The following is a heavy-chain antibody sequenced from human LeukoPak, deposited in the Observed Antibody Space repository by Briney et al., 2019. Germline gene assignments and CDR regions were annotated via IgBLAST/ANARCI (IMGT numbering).Heavy chain of an antibody. CDR2: IIPIFGTA. CDR3: ASGDNWNRNWFDS. J-gene: IGHJ5*01. CDR1: GGTFSSYA. Sequence: ASVKVSCKASGGTFSSYAISWVRRAPGQGLEWMGRIIPIFGTANYAQKFQGRVTITTDESTSTAYMELSSLRSEDTAVYYCASGDNWNRNWFDSWGQGTLVTVSS. D-gene: IGHD1-20*01. V-gene: IGHV1-69*05.